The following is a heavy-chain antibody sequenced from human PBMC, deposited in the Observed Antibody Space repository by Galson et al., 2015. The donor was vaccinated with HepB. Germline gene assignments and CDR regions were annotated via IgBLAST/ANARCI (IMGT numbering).Heavy chain of an antibody. CDR1: GFTFSSYG. Sequence: SLRLSCAASGFTFSSYGMHWVRQAPGKGLEWVAVISYDGSNKYYADSVKGRFTFSRDNSKNTLYLQMNSLRAEDTAVYYCAKDAQEFMITFGGVIGYFDYWGQGTLVTVSS. CDR2: ISYDGSNK. V-gene: IGHV3-30*18. J-gene: IGHJ4*02. D-gene: IGHD3-16*01. CDR3: AKDAQEFMITFGGVIGYFDY.